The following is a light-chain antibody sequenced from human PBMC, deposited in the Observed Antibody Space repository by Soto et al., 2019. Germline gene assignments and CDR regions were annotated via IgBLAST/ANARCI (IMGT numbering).Light chain of an antibody. CDR2: DVS. CDR1: SSDVGGYNY. V-gene: IGLV2-14*01. CDR3: RSYTRSSIVYV. J-gene: IGLJ1*01. Sequence: QSALAQPASVSGSPGQSITISCTGTSSDVGGYNYVSWYQQHPGKAPKLMIYDVSNRPSGVSNRFSGSKSGNTASLTISGLQAEDEADYYCRSYTRSSIVYVFGTGTKVTVL.